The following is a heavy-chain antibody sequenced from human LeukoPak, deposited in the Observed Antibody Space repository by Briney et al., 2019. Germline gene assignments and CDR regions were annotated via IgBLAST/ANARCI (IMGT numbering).Heavy chain of an antibody. CDR3: ARDRTLAAILN. J-gene: IGHJ4*02. D-gene: IGHD2-15*01. V-gene: IGHV3-23*01. CDR1: GFTFSSYA. Sequence: PGGSLRLSCTASGFTFSSYAMNWVRQAPGKGLEWVSGIGAGGTFTYYADSVKGRFTISRDNSRNTLYLRMKSLRGEDTAVYYCARDRTLAAILNWGQGTLATVSS. CDR2: IGAGGTFT.